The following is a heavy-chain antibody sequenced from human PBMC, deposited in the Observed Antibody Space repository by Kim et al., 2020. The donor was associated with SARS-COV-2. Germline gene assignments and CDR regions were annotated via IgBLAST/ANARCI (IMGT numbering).Heavy chain of an antibody. J-gene: IGHJ2*01. CDR1: GGSISSYY. Sequence: SETLSLTCTVSGGSISSYYWSWIRQPPGKGLEWIGYIYYSGSTNYNPSLKSRVTISVDTSKNQFSLKLSSVTAADTAVYYCARDSVGGVVHWYFDLWGRGTLVTVSS. CDR2: IYYSGST. V-gene: IGHV4-59*13. D-gene: IGHD2-15*01. CDR3: ARDSVGGVVHWYFDL.